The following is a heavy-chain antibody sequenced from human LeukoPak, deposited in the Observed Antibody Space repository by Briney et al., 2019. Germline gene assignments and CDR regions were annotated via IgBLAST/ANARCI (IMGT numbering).Heavy chain of an antibody. Sequence: VASVKVSCKASGYTFTSYAMNWVRQAPGQGLEWMGWINTNTGNPTYAQGFTGRFVFSLDTSVSTAYLQISSLKAEDTAVYYCAREDSLYPMVATSFAEYFQHWGQGTLVTVSS. V-gene: IGHV7-4-1*02. J-gene: IGHJ1*01. CDR2: INTNTGNP. D-gene: IGHD5-12*01. CDR3: AREDSLYPMVATSFAEYFQH. CDR1: GYTFTSYA.